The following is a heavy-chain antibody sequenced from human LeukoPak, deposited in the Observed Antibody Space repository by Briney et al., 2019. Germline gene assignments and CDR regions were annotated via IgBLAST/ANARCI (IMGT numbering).Heavy chain of an antibody. CDR3: ARVEWLPDY. CDR2: MKPDGSEI. V-gene: IGHV3-7*01. D-gene: IGHD6-19*01. Sequence: GGSLRLSCAASGFTFTTYWMSWVRQAPGKGLEWVANMKPDGSEIFYVDSVKGRFTISRDNAKNTLYLQMNSLRAEDTAVYYCARVEWLPDYWGQGTLVTVSS. CDR1: GFTFTTYW. J-gene: IGHJ4*02.